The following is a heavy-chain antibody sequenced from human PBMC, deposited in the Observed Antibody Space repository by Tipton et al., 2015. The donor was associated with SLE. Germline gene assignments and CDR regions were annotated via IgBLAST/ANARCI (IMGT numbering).Heavy chain of an antibody. D-gene: IGHD2-8*01. CDR2: IYKGGST. Sequence: SLRLSCAASGFTFSSYGMHWVRQAPGQGLEWVSVIYKGGSTSYAGSVKGRFTISRDDSKNMLYLQMNSLRAEDTAVYYCARTSMVWGQGALVTVSS. CDR3: ARTSMV. CDR1: GFTFSSYG. J-gene: IGHJ4*02. V-gene: IGHV3-53*01.